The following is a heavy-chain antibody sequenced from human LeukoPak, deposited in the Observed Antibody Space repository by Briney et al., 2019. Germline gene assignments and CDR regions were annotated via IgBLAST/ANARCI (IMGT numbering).Heavy chain of an antibody. CDR1: GGSISSGGYS. CDR2: IYHSGST. Sequence: SQTLSLTCAVSGGSISSGGYSWSWIRQPPGKGLEWIGYIYHSGSTYYNPSLKSRVTISVDRSKNQFSLKLSSVTAADTAVYYCARGKGWFDPWSQGALVTVSS. J-gene: IGHJ5*02. V-gene: IGHV4-30-2*01. CDR3: ARGKGWFDP.